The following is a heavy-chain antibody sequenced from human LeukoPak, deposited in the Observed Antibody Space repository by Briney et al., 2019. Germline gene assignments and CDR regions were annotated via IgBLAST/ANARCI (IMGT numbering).Heavy chain of an antibody. CDR1: GGSISSYY. Sequence: PSETLSLTCTVSGGSISSYYWSWIRQPPGKGLEWIGYIYYSGSTNYNPSLKSRVTISVDTSKNQFSLKLSSVTAADTAVYYCARHWFGAAPRFGDGPNNWFDPWGQGTLVTVSS. CDR2: IYYSGST. J-gene: IGHJ5*02. D-gene: IGHD3-10*01. CDR3: ARHWFGAAPRFGDGPNNWFDP. V-gene: IGHV4-59*08.